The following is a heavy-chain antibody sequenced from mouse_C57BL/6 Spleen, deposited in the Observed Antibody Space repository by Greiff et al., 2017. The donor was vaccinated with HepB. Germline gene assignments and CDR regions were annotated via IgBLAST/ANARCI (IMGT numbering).Heavy chain of an antibody. CDR1: GYTFTSYW. J-gene: IGHJ4*01. Sequence: QVQLQQSGAELVRPGTSVKLSCKASGYTFTSYWMHWVKQRPGQGLEWIGVIDPSDSYTNYNQKFKGKATLTVDTSSSTAYMQLSSLTSEDSAVYYCARSGPEYAMDYWGQGTSVTVSS. D-gene: IGHD3-1*01. V-gene: IGHV1-59*01. CDR3: ARSGPEYAMDY. CDR2: IDPSDSYT.